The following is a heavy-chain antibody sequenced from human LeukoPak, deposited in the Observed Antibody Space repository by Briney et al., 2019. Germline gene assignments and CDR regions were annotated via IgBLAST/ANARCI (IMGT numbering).Heavy chain of an antibody. D-gene: IGHD3-10*01. Sequence: PGGSLRLSCAASGFTFSSYGMSWVRQAPGKGLEWVSAITGIGGSTYYADSVKGRFTISRDNSKNPMHLQMNSLRAEDTAVYYCAKASGSGTYYFDYWGQGTLVTVSS. CDR3: AKASGSGTYYFDY. CDR1: GFTFSSYG. J-gene: IGHJ4*02. CDR2: ITGIGGST. V-gene: IGHV3-23*01.